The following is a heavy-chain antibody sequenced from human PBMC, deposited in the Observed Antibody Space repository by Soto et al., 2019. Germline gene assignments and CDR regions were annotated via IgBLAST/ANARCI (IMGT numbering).Heavy chain of an antibody. V-gene: IGHV4-59*01. CDR2: IYYSGST. Sequence: SETLSLTCTVSDDSISSYFWNWIRQPPGKGLEWIGYIYYSGSTNYNPSLKSRVTISVDTSKNQFSLKLSSVTAADTAVYYCARVRGGYYGSGSYYPPDYWGQGTLVTVSS. CDR1: DDSISSYF. CDR3: ARVRGGYYGSGSYYPPDY. J-gene: IGHJ4*02. D-gene: IGHD3-10*01.